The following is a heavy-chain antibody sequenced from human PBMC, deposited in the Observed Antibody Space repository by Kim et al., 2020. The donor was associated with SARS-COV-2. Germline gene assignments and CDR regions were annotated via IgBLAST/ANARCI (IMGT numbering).Heavy chain of an antibody. J-gene: IGHJ4*02. V-gene: IGHV3-30*04. D-gene: IGHD3-16*02. CDR1: GFTFSSYA. CDR3: ATGGVIVYYFDY. CDR2: ISYDGSNK. Sequence: GGSLRLSCAASGFTFSSYAMHWVRQAPGKGLEWVAVISYDGSNKYYVDSVKGRFTISRDNSKNTLYLQMNSLRAEDTAVYYCATGGVIVYYFDYWGQGTLVTVSS.